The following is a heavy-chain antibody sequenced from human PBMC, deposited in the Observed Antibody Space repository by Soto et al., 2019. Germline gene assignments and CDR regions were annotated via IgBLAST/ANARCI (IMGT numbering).Heavy chain of an antibody. CDR2: FDPEDGET. D-gene: IGHD3-22*01. V-gene: IGHV1-24*01. CDR3: ARVKYYYDSRNAFDI. Sequence: ASVKVSCKVSGYTITELSMHWVRQAPGKGLEWMGGFDPEDGETIYAQKFQGRVTMTEDTSTDTAYMELSSLRSEDTAVYYCARVKYYYDSRNAFDIWGQGTMVTVS. J-gene: IGHJ3*02. CDR1: GYTITELS.